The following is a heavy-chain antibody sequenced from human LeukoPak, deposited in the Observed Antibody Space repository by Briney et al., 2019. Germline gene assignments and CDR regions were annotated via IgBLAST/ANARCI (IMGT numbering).Heavy chain of an antibody. CDR3: AREYYDFWSGYLYLGSFDP. J-gene: IGHJ5*02. D-gene: IGHD3-3*01. CDR2: IIPIFGTA. CDR1: GGTFSSYA. V-gene: IGHV1-69*01. Sequence: GSSVKVSCKASGGTFSSYAISWVRQAPGQGLEWMGGIIPIFGTANYAQKFQGRVTITADESTSTAYMELSSLRSEDTAVYYCAREYYDFWSGYLYLGSFDPWGQGTLVTVSS.